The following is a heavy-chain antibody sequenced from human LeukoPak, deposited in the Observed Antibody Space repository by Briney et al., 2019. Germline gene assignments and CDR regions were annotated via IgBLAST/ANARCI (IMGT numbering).Heavy chain of an antibody. CDR3: ARGLQQQQILGDYYYGMDV. CDR2: IHTDGSSS. J-gene: IGHJ6*02. D-gene: IGHD6-13*01. Sequence: PGGSLRLSCAASGYIFSSYWMHWVRQSPGMGLVWVSRIHTDGSSSGYADSVKGRFTISRDNVKSTLYLQMNTLRAEDTAVYYCARGLQQQQILGDYYYGMDVWGQGTTVTVSS. V-gene: IGHV3-74*01. CDR1: GYIFSSYW.